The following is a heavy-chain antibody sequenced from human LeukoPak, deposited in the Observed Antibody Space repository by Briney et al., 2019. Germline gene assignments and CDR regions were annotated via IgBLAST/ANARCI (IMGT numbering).Heavy chain of an antibody. Sequence: GGSLRLSCAASGFTFSSYWMSWVRQAPGKGLEWVANIKQDGSEKYYVDSVKGRFTIPRDNAKNSLYLQMNSLRAEDTAVYYCARPGYCSGDTCYVAFDIWGQGTMVTVSS. V-gene: IGHV3-7*01. CDR2: IKQDGSEK. D-gene: IGHD2-15*01. CDR3: ARPGYCSGDTCYVAFDI. CDR1: GFTFSSYW. J-gene: IGHJ3*02.